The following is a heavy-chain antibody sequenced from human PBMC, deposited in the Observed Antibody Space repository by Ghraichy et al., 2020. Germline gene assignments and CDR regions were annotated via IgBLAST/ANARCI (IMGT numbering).Heavy chain of an antibody. V-gene: IGHV3-21*01. CDR1: GFTFNSYS. J-gene: IGHJ2*01. D-gene: IGHD5-18*01. CDR3: VRGYNYDFNWYFDL. Sequence: GGSLRLSCAASGFTFNSYSLNWVRQAPGKGLEWVSSISSPSSYIFYIDAVKSRFTISRDNARNSLYLQMNSLRADDTAVYYCVRGYNYDFNWYFDLWGRGTLVTVSS. CDR2: ISSPSSYI.